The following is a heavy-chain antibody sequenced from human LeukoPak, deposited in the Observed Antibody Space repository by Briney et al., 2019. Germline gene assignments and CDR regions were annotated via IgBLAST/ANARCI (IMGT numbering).Heavy chain of an antibody. CDR2: ISAYNGNT. Sequence: ASVKVSCKASGYTFTSYGISWVRQAPGQGLEWMGWISAYNGNTNYAQKLQGRVTMTTDTSTSTAYMGLRSLRSDDTAVYYCARWAHGDYYYYGMDVWGQGTTVTVSS. CDR3: ARWAHGDYYYYGMDV. J-gene: IGHJ6*02. D-gene: IGHD4-17*01. CDR1: GYTFTSYG. V-gene: IGHV1-18*01.